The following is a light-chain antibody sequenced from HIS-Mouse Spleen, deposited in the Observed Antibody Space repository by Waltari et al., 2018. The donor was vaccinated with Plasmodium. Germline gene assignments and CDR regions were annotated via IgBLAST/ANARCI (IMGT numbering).Light chain of an antibody. J-gene: IGKJ2*01. CDR3: QQYYSIPYT. CDR2: AAS. Sequence: AIWMTQSPSLLSASTGGRVTSSWRMSQGIRSYLAWYQQKPGKAPELLMYAASTLQSGVPSRFSGSGSGTDFTLTISCLQSEDFATYYCQQYYSIPYTFGQGTKLEIK. V-gene: IGKV1D-8*02. CDR1: QGIRSY.